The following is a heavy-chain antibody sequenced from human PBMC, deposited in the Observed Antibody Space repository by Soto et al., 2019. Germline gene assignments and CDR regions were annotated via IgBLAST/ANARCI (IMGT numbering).Heavy chain of an antibody. V-gene: IGHV3-74*01. J-gene: IGHJ4*02. CDR1: GFIFSNYW. CDR3: VRDSHGDY. Sequence: EVQLVESGGGLVQPGGSLRLSCAGSGFIFSNYWMHLVRQAPGKGLEWVSRIDHDGPTDYADSVRGRFTISRDNAENTLYLQMHSLRPEDTAVYYCVRDSHGDYWGQGTLVTVSS. CDR2: IDHDGPT.